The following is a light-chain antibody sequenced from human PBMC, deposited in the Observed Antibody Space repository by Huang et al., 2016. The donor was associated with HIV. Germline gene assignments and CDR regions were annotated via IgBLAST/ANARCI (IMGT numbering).Light chain of an antibody. Sequence: DIQMTQSPPSLSASVGDSVTIACRASQNVNTYLNWYQQKPGQAPRLLIFAASRLRSGGPSRFSGSGSGTECTLTISSLQLEDFATYYCQQRFSTTITFGQGTRLDIK. CDR2: AAS. CDR1: QNVNTY. J-gene: IGKJ5*01. V-gene: IGKV1-39*01. CDR3: QQRFSTTIT.